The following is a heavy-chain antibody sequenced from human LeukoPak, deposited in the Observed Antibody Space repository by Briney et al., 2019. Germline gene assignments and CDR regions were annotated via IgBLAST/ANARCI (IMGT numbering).Heavy chain of an antibody. CDR1: GFTFGDYA. V-gene: IGHV3-9*01. J-gene: IGHJ4*02. D-gene: IGHD3-10*01. CDR2: ISWNSGSI. Sequence: GGSLRLSCAASGFTFGDYAMHWVRQAPGKGLEWVSGISWNSGSIGYADSVKGRFTISRDNAKNSLYLQMNSLRAEDTALYYCAKEVELLWFGELSNWGQGTLVTVSS. CDR3: AKEVELLWFGELSN.